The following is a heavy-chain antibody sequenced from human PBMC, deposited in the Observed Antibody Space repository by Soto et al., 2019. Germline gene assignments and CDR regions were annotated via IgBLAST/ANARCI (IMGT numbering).Heavy chain of an antibody. CDR2: IGTAGDT. D-gene: IGHD2-15*01. Sequence: GGSLRLSCAASGFTFSSYDMHWVRQATGKGLEWVSAIGTAGDTYYPGSVKGRFTISRENAKNSLYLQMNSLRAGDTAVYYCARGEGYCSGGSCYSWYFQHWGQGTLVTVSS. CDR3: ARGEGYCSGGSCYSWYFQH. V-gene: IGHV3-13*01. J-gene: IGHJ1*01. CDR1: GFTFSSYD.